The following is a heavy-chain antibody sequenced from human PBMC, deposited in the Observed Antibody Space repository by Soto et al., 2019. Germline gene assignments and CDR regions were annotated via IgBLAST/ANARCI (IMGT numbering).Heavy chain of an antibody. D-gene: IGHD2-2*01. Sequence: EVQLLESGGGLVQPGGSLRLSCAASGFTFSSYAMSWVRQAPGKGLEWVSAISGSGGSTYYADSVKGRFTISRDNSKNTLYLQMNSLRAEDTAVSYCAKVRGRCSSTSCYRFDYWGQGTLVTVSS. CDR3: AKVRGRCSSTSCYRFDY. V-gene: IGHV3-23*01. CDR2: ISGSGGST. J-gene: IGHJ4*02. CDR1: GFTFSSYA.